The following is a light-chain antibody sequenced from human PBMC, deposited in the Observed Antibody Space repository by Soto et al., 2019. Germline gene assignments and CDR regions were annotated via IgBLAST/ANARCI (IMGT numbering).Light chain of an antibody. CDR1: QGIGDT. CDR2: GAS. CDR3: QQYNDWPRT. Sequence: EVLMTQYPATLSLSPGEGDTLCSRASQGIGDTLAWYQQKPGQAPRLLIYGASTRATGIPARFSGSGSGTEFTLTISSLQSEDFAVYYCQQYNDWPRTFGLGTKVDIK. J-gene: IGKJ1*01. V-gene: IGKV3-15*01.